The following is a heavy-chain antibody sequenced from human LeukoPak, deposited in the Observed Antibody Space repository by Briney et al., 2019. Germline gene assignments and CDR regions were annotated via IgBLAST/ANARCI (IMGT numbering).Heavy chain of an antibody. V-gene: IGHV3-20*01. CDR1: GFTFGDYG. Sequence: GGSLRLSCAASGFTFGDYGMSWVRQAPGKGLEWVSGINWNGGSIGYADSVKGRFTISRDNAKNSLYLQMNSLRAEDTALYHCARASSYYYSYMDVWGKGTTVTVSS. CDR2: INWNGGSI. D-gene: IGHD6-6*01. J-gene: IGHJ6*03. CDR3: ARASSYYYSYMDV.